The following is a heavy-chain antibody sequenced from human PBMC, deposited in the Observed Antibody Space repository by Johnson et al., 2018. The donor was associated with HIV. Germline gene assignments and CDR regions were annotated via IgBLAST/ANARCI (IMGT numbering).Heavy chain of an antibody. CDR1: GFTFSNAW. D-gene: IGHD1-14*01. CDR3: AKAHTGAFDI. Sequence: VQLVESGGGLVKPGGSLRLSCAASGFTFSNAWMSWVRQAPGKGLEWVGRIKSQTDGGTTDYAAPVKGRFTISRDNSQNTLFLQMNSLRGEDTAVYYCAKAHTGAFDIWGQGTMVTVSS. V-gene: IGHV3-15*05. CDR2: IKSQTDGGTT. J-gene: IGHJ3*02.